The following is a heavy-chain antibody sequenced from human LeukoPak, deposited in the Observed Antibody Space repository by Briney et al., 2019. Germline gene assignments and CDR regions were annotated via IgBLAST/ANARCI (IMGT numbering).Heavy chain of an antibody. CDR2: IWYDGSKA. V-gene: IGHV3-33*01. CDR3: ARFEGLVAGLDQ. D-gene: IGHD6-19*01. J-gene: IGHJ5*02. CDR1: GFTFSGYG. Sequence: GSLRLSCAASGFTFSGYGMHWVRQALGKGLEWVAVIWYDGSKAYYVDSVKGRFTISRDNSKNTLYLQMNSLRVDDTGVYYCARFEGLVAGLDQWGRGTLVTVSS.